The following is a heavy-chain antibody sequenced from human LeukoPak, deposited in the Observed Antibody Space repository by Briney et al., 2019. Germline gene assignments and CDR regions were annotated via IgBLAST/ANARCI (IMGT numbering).Heavy chain of an antibody. V-gene: IGHV4-34*01. Sequence: SETLSLTCAVYGGSFSGYYWSWIRQPPGKGLEWIGEINHSGSANYKPSLKSRVTISVDTSKNQFSLKLSSVTAADTAVYYCARGTVVPAAIVDYWGQGTLVTVSS. J-gene: IGHJ4*02. CDR3: ARGTVVPAAIVDY. CDR1: GGSFSGYY. D-gene: IGHD2-2*01. CDR2: INHSGSA.